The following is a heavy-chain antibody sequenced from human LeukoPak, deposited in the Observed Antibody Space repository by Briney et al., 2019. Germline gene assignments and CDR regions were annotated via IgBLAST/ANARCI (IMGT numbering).Heavy chain of an antibody. D-gene: IGHD5-12*01. CDR1: GFNFGNYV. CDR2: INWSSKKV. CDR3: AKGRLEVATVDFEF. Sequence: GGSLRLSCAASGFNFGNYVMHWVRQAPGKGLQWVSGINWSSKKVAYAASVKGRFTISRDNAKNSLYLQMNSLTSEDTAFYFCAKGRLEVATVDFEFWGQGTLVTV. J-gene: IGHJ4*02. V-gene: IGHV3-9*01.